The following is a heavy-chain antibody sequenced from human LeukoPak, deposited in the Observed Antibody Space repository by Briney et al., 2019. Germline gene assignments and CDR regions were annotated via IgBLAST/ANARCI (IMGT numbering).Heavy chain of an antibody. CDR3: ARRDCGGDCYSRGGFDY. Sequence: GESLKISCECSGYIFTNYWIGWVGQMPGKGLEWMGIIYPGDSDTRYSPSFQGQVTISADKSISTTYLQWSSLKASDTAVYYCARRDCGGDCYSRGGFDYWGQGSLVTVSS. CDR2: IYPGDSDT. D-gene: IGHD2-21*02. CDR1: GYIFTNYW. V-gene: IGHV5-51*01. J-gene: IGHJ4*02.